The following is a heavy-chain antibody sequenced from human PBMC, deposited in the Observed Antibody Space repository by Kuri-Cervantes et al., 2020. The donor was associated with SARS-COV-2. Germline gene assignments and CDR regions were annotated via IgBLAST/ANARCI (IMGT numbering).Heavy chain of an antibody. J-gene: IGHJ4*02. D-gene: IGHD3-10*01. CDR1: GGSISSYY. Sequence: SETLSLTCTVSGGSISSYYWSWIRQPPGKGLEWIGEINHSGSTKYNPSLKSRVTISVDTSKNQFSLKLSSVTAADTAVYYCARAGSLLWFGELLSLFDYWGQGTLVTVSS. CDR2: INHSGST. CDR3: ARAGSLLWFGELLSLFDY. V-gene: IGHV4-34*01.